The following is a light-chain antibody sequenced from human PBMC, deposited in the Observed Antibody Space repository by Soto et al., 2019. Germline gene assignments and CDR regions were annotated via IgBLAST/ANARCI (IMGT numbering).Light chain of an antibody. CDR2: GAS. J-gene: IGKJ1*01. V-gene: IGKV3-20*01. CDR1: QGLSSNY. CDR3: LQYGSSVWT. Sequence: EIVLTQSPGTLSLSPGERATPSCRASQGLSSNYLAWFQQKPGQAPRLLIYGASSRATGIPDRLSGSGSGTDFTLTIPRLEPEDFAVYYCLQYGSSVWTFGQGTKVDIK.